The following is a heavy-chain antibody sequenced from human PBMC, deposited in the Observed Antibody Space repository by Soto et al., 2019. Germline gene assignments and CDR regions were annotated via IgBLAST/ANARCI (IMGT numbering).Heavy chain of an antibody. Sequence: QMPLVQSGAEVKKTGDSLKDSCKASGYTFTTYYIQWVRQAPGQGPEWMGIINPSGGSTSYAQKFQGRVNMTRDTSTSTVYMELSSLRSEDTAVYYCASGTSSAGRRFDYWGQGTLVTFSS. V-gene: IGHV1-46*01. J-gene: IGHJ4*02. CDR2: INPSGGST. CDR1: GYTFTTYY. D-gene: IGHD3-22*01. CDR3: ASGTSSAGRRFDY.